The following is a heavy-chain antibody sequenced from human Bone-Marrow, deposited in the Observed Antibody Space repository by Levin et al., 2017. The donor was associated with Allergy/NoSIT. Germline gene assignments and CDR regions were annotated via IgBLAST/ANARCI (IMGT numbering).Heavy chain of an antibody. J-gene: IGHJ3*02. CDR1: EYTFTGYY. CDR3: AGSYKAFDI. Sequence: ASVKVSCKASEYTFTGYYIHWVRQPPGQGLEWMGWIDPENGGKTFAHRFQGRSTMPRDTSFTTESMQMRRVTSDDTDVYYCAGSYKAFDIWGQGTMVMVSA. CDR2: IDPENGGK. D-gene: IGHD3-10*01. V-gene: IGHV1-2*02.